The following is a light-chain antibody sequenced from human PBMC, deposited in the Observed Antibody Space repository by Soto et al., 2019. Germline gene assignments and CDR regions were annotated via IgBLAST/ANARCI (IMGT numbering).Light chain of an antibody. Sequence: EIVMTQSPATLSVSPGERATLSCRASQSVSSNLAWYQQKPGQAPRLLIYGASTRATGIPARFSGSGSGTEFPLTISSLQSEDFAVYYCQRYNNWPPLTFGGGTKVEIK. CDR2: GAS. V-gene: IGKV3-15*01. J-gene: IGKJ4*01. CDR1: QSVSSN. CDR3: QRYNNWPPLT.